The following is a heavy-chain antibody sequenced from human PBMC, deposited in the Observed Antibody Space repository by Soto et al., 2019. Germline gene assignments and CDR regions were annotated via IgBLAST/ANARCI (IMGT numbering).Heavy chain of an antibody. J-gene: IGHJ4*02. D-gene: IGHD7-27*01. CDR1: GFPFTSYG. CDR2: ISYDGSDK. V-gene: IGHV3-30*03. Sequence: QVQLVESGGGVVQPGRSLRLACAASGFPFTSYGMHWVREGPDKGLEWVAIISYDGSDKYYADSVKGRFTISRDNSKNTLYLQMNSLRPEDTALYYCVWGQYYFDNRGQGTLVIVSS. CDR3: VWGQYYFDN.